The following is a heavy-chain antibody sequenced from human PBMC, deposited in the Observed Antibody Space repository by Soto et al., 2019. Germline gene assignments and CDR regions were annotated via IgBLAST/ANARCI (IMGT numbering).Heavy chain of an antibody. CDR1: GDSISSSSYY. J-gene: IGHJ4*02. Sequence: QLQLHESGPGLVKPSETLSLTCTVSGDSISSSSYYWGWIRQPPGKGLEWVGNIYYSGTTYYNPSLTGRVTMSVDTSNNYFSLTLSSVTASVTAVYSCARLTISPGWRGFDYWGQGTLVTASS. CDR2: IYYSGTT. CDR3: ARLTISPGWRGFDY. V-gene: IGHV4-39*02. D-gene: IGHD2-15*01.